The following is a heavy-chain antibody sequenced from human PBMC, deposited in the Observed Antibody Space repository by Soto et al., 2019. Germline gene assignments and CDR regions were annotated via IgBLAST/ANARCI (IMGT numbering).Heavy chain of an antibody. D-gene: IGHD6-13*01. V-gene: IGHV3-23*01. CDR2: ISGGGDNT. J-gene: IGHJ4*02. Sequence: PGGSLRLSCAASGFTFSSYAMSWVRQTPGRGLEWVSTISGGGDNTYYADSVKGRFTISRDNSKNTLYVQMNNLRADDTAIYYCAKGEAAAGTEFDHWGQGTLVTVSS. CDR1: GFTFSSYA. CDR3: AKGEAAAGTEFDH.